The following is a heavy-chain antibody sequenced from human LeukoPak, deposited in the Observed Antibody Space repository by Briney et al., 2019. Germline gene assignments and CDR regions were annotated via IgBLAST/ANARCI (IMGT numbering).Heavy chain of an antibody. V-gene: IGHV4-34*01. Sequence: PSETLSLTCAVYGGSFSGYYWSWLRQPPGKELEWIGEINEGGSTKYIPSLEGRVTISVDTSKNQFSLKVNSVAAADTAVYYCARGGLNRNYFDSWGQGILVTVSS. CDR2: INEGGST. D-gene: IGHD1-14*01. J-gene: IGHJ4*02. CDR3: ARGGLNRNYFDS. CDR1: GGSFSGYY.